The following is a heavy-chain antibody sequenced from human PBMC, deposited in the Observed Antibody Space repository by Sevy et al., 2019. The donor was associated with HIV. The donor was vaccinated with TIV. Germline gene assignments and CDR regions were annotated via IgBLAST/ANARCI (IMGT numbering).Heavy chain of an antibody. CDR1: GYTFTTYA. CDR2: ISVNKGNR. CDR3: ARVVMSSSWPCFDY. V-gene: IGHV1-18*01. J-gene: IGHJ4*02. D-gene: IGHD6-13*01. Sequence: ASVKVSCKASGYTFTTYAITWVRQAPGEGLAWMGWISVNKGNRNYAQKVQDRVTMTTDTSTNTAYMELRSLRSDDTAMYYCARVVMSSSWPCFDYWGQGTLVTVSS.